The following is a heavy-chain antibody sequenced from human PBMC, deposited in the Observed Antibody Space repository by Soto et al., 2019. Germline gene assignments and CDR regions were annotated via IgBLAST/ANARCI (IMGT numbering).Heavy chain of an antibody. CDR1: GFSLSTTGVG. V-gene: IGHV2-5*02. J-gene: IGHJ4*02. D-gene: IGHD4-17*01. CDR3: VHAPPVTTGGDY. Sequence: QITLKESGPTLVKPTQTLTLTCTFSGFSLSTTGVGVGWIRQPPGKALDWLALIYWDDDKRYSPSLKSRLPIXDXXSKNPVVLTRTAMAPIDTATYYCVHAPPVTTGGDYWGQGTLVTVSS. CDR2: IYWDDDK.